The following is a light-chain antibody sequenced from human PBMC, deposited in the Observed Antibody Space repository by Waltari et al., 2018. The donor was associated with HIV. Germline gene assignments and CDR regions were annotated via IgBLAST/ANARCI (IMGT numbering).Light chain of an antibody. CDR2: EVS. CDR3: CSYAGSSTWV. Sequence: QSALTQPASVSGSPGQSITISCTGTSSDVGSYNLVSWYQQHPGKAPKLMIYEVSTWPSGGANCFSGSKSGNTASLTISGLQAEDEADYYCCSYAGSSTWVFGGGTKLTVL. V-gene: IGLV2-23*02. CDR1: SSDVGSYNL. J-gene: IGLJ3*02.